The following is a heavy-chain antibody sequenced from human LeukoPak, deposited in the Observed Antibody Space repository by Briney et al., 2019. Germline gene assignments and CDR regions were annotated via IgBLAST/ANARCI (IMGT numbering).Heavy chain of an antibody. V-gene: IGHV3-48*01. D-gene: IGHD1-1*01. CDR2: ISGSSGII. J-gene: IGHJ2*01. Sequence: GGSLRLSCAASGFTFNTYTMNWVRQAPGKGLEWVSYISGSSGIIDYADSVRGRFTISRDNSKNTLYLQMNSLRAEDTAVYYCARELISTTWRGNRSYFDLWGRGTLVTVSS. CDR3: ARELISTTWRGNRSYFDL. CDR1: GFTFNTYT.